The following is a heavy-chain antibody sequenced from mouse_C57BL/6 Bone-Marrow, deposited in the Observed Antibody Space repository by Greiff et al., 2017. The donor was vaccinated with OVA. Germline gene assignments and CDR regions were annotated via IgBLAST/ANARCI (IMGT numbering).Heavy chain of an antibody. J-gene: IGHJ4*01. CDR3: ARWLDYGSSRYAMDY. Sequence: EVQLVESVAELVRPGASVKLSCTASGFNIKNTYMHWVKQRPEQGLEWIGRIDPANGNTKYAPKFQGKATITADTSSNTAYLQLSSPTSEDTAIYYCARWLDYGSSRYAMDYWGQGTSVTVSS. CDR2: IDPANGNT. CDR1: GFNIKNTY. D-gene: IGHD1-1*01. V-gene: IGHV14-3*01.